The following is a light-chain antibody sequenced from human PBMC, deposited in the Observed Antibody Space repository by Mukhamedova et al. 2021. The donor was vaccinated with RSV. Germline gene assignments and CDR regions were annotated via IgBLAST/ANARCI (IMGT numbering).Light chain of an antibody. Sequence: RPSGIPDRFSGSSSGTTASLTITGARAEDEADYYCYSRDSSGSLWVFGGGTKLTVL. CDR3: YSRDSSGSLWV. V-gene: IGLV3-19*01. J-gene: IGLJ3*02.